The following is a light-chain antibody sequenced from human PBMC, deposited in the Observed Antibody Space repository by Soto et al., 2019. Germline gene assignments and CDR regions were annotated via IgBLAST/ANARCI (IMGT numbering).Light chain of an antibody. CDR2: DAS. Sequence: DIQMTQSPPSLSASVGDRVTITCRASQSISSWLAWYQQSPGKAPKLLMFDASSLDSGVPSRFSGSGSGTEFTLTISSLQPDDFATYYCQQYNAYPWTFGQGTKVDI. V-gene: IGKV1-5*01. CDR3: QQYNAYPWT. CDR1: QSISSW. J-gene: IGKJ1*01.